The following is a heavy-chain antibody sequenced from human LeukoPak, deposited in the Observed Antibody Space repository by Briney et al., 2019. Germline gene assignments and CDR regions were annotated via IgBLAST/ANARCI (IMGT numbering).Heavy chain of an antibody. V-gene: IGHV3-23*01. J-gene: IGHJ6*03. Sequence: GGSLRLSCAASGFTFSSYGMSWVRQAPGKGLEWVSGIRGDGVTTYYADSVKGRFTISRDNSKNTLYLQMNSLRAEDTAVYYCAKSFYYYYYMDVWGKGTTVTVSS. CDR1: GFTFSSYG. CDR3: AKSFYYYYYMDV. D-gene: IGHD3-16*01. CDR2: IRGDGVTT.